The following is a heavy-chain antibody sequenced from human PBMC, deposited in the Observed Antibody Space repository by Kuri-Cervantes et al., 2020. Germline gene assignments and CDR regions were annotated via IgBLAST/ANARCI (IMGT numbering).Heavy chain of an antibody. J-gene: IGHJ6*02. D-gene: IGHD2-2*01. Sequence: SVKVSCKASGGTFSSYAISWVRQAPGQGLEWMGGIIPIFGTANYAQKFQGRVTITADESTSTAYMELSSLRSEDTAVYYCARAIVVVPAALTQRGYYYYYYGMGVWGQGTTVTVSS. CDR2: IIPIFGTA. V-gene: IGHV1-69*13. CDR1: GGTFSSYA. CDR3: ARAIVVVPAALTQRGYYYYYYGMGV.